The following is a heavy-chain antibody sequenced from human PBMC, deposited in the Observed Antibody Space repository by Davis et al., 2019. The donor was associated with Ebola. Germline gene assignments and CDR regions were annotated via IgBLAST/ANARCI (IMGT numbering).Heavy chain of an antibody. Sequence: PGGSLRLSCAASGFTFSSYGMHWVRQAPGKGLEWVAVISYDGSNKYYADSVKGRFTISRDNSKNTLYLQMNSLRAEDTAVYYCAKDDFRYCSSTSCYRWGDVWGKGTTVTVSS. V-gene: IGHV3-30*18. CDR2: ISYDGSNK. J-gene: IGHJ6*04. D-gene: IGHD2-2*02. CDR1: GFTFSSYG. CDR3: AKDDFRYCSSTSCYRWGDV.